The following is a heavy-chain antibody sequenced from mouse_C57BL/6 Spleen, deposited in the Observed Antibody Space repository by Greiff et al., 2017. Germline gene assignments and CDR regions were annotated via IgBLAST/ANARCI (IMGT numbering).Heavy chain of an antibody. CDR3: ARGYSGSSNDYFDY. Sequence: QVQLQQPGAELVKPGASVKLSCKASGYTFTSYWMHWVKQRPGQGLEWIGMIHPNSGSTNYNEKFKSKATLTVDKSSSTAYMQLSSLTSEDSAVYYCARGYSGSSNDYFDYWGQGTTLTVSS. V-gene: IGHV1-64*01. CDR2: IHPNSGST. D-gene: IGHD1-1*01. J-gene: IGHJ2*01. CDR1: GYTFTSYW.